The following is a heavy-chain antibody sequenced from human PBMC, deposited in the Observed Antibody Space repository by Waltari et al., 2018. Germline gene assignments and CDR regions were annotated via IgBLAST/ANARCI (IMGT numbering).Heavy chain of an antibody. Sequence: QVQLVQSGAEVKKPGSSVKVSCKSSGDTFRSYDISWVRLAPGQGREWMGGIIPIFATTNYAQKFQGRVTITADETTNTAYMELSSLRSEDTAVYYCAAALRGSGSHNHWGQGTRVTVSS. CDR1: GDTFRSYD. CDR3: AAALRGSGSHNH. V-gene: IGHV1-69*01. J-gene: IGHJ5*02. D-gene: IGHD1-26*01. CDR2: IIPIFATT.